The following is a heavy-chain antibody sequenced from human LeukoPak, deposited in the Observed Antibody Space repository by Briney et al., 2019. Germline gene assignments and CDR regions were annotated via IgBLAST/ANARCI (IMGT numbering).Heavy chain of an antibody. J-gene: IGHJ4*02. Sequence: GGSLRLSCAASGFTFSSYAMSWVRQAPGQGLEWFSAISVSGGSTYSADSVKGRFTISRDNSKNTLYLQMNSLRAGDTAVYYCAKGRRGCSYGPGPFFDYWGQGTLVTVSS. V-gene: IGHV3-23*01. CDR2: ISVSGGST. CDR1: GFTFSSYA. CDR3: AKGRRGCSYGPGPFFDY. D-gene: IGHD5-18*01.